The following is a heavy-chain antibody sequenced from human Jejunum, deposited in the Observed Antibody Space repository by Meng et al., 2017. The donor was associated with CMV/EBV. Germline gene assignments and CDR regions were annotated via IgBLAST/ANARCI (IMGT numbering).Heavy chain of an antibody. Sequence: SGRAINNGDYYWSWIRQPPGKGLEWIGYIFFGGSTCYNPSLKSRVTISVDTSKNQFSLKLSSVTAADTAVYYCARAQWLLGYWFDPWGQGTLVTVSS. J-gene: IGHJ5*02. CDR2: IFFGGST. V-gene: IGHV4-30-4*08. D-gene: IGHD3-22*01. CDR3: ARAQWLLGYWFDP. CDR1: GRAINNGDYY.